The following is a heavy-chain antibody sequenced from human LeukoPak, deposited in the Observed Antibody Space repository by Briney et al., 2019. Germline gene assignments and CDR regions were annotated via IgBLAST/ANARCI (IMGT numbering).Heavy chain of an antibody. J-gene: IGHJ4*02. CDR3: ARNSVTTLFDY. CDR2: ISSSSYI. V-gene: IGHV3-21*01. CDR1: GFTFSSYS. Sequence: GGSLRLSCAASGFTFSSYSMNWVRQAPGKGLEWVSSISSSSYIYYADSVKGRFTISRDNAKNSLYLQMNSLRAEDTAVYYCARNSVTTLFDYWGQGTLVTVSS. D-gene: IGHD4-11*01.